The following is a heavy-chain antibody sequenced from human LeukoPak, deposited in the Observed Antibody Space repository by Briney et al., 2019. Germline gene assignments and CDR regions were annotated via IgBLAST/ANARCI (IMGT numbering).Heavy chain of an antibody. V-gene: IGHV4-39*01. J-gene: IGHJ3*02. CDR3: ARLDYYDSRKPIDAFDI. Sequence: SETLSLTCTVSGGSISSSSYYWGWIRQPPGKGLEWIGSIYHSGSTYYSPSLKSRVTIFVDTSKNQFTLKLGSVTAADTAVYYCARLDYYDSRKPIDAFDIWGQGTMVTVSS. D-gene: IGHD3-22*01. CDR1: GGSISSSSYY. CDR2: IYHSGST.